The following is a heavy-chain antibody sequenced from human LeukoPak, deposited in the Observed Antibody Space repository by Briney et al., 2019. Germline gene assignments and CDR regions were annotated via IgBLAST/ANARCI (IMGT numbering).Heavy chain of an antibody. D-gene: IGHD5-12*01. Sequence: SETLSLTCTVSGGSISSYYWSWIRQPPGKGLEWIGYIYYSGSTNYNPSLKSRVTISVDTSKNQFSLKLSSVTAADTAVYYCARAYSGYEGDYFDYWGQGTLVTVSS. CDR3: ARAYSGYEGDYFDY. CDR2: IYYSGST. J-gene: IGHJ4*02. V-gene: IGHV4-59*01. CDR1: GGSISSYY.